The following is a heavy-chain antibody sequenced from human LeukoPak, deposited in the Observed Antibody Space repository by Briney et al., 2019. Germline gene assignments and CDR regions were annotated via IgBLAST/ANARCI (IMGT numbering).Heavy chain of an antibody. J-gene: IGHJ5*02. CDR3: ARGWRTDYYGSGTPGSWFDP. Sequence: SVKVSCKASGYTFTGYYMHWVRQAPGQGLEWMGWINPNSGGTNYAQKFQGRVTMARDTSISTAYMELSRLRSDDTAVYYCARGWRTDYYGSGTPGSWFDPWGQGTLVTVSS. D-gene: IGHD3-10*01. CDR1: GYTFTGYY. CDR2: INPNSGGT. V-gene: IGHV1-2*02.